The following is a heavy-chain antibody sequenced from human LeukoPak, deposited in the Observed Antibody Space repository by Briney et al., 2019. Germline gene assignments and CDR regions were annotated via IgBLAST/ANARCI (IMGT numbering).Heavy chain of an antibody. J-gene: IGHJ4*02. Sequence: SQTLSLTCAVSGGSISSGGYSWSWIRQPPGKGLKWIGYIYHSGSTYYNPSLKSRVTISVDRSKNQFSLKLSSVTAADTAVYYCARVAVRFGEFDHFDYWGQGTLVTVSS. CDR2: IYHSGST. CDR3: ARVAVRFGEFDHFDY. D-gene: IGHD3-10*01. CDR1: GGSISSGGYS. V-gene: IGHV4-30-2*01.